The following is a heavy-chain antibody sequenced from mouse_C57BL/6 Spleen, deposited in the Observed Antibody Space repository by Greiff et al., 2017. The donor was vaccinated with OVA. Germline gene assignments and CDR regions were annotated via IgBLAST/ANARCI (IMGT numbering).Heavy chain of an antibody. J-gene: IGHJ2*01. CDR3: ARSDYDYADGYYFDY. D-gene: IGHD2-4*01. CDR2: INPNNGGT. V-gene: IGHV1-26*01. Sequence: VQLQQSGPELVKPGASVKISCKASGYTFTDYYMNWVKQSHGKSLEWIGDINPNNGGTSYNQKFKGKATLTVDKSSSTAYMELRSLTSEDSAVYYCARSDYDYADGYYFDYWGQGTTLTVSS. CDR1: GYTFTDYY.